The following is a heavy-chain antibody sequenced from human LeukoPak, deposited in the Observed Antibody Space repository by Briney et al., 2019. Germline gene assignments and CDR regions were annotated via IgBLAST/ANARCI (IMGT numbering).Heavy chain of an antibody. Sequence: PSETLSLTCTVPRGSISSYYWSSIRQPPGKGLEWIGYIYYSGSTNSNPSRKSRVTISVDTSRNQFSLKLSSVTAAETAVYYCARGLWFGDENPPYFDYWGQGILVTVSS. D-gene: IGHD3-10*01. CDR2: IYYSGST. J-gene: IGHJ4*02. CDR3: ARGLWFGDENPPYFDY. V-gene: IGHV4-59*08. CDR1: RGSISSYY.